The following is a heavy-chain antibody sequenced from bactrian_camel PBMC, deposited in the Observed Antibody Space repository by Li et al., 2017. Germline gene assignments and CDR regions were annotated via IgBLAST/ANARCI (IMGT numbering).Heavy chain of an antibody. Sequence: VQLVESGGGSVQAGGSLTLSCRASGPLWGTICMGWFRQAPGEEREGVARIDDRGGTWYTDSVKGRFTISRDNAVNTLYLQMDSLKPEDTAMYYCGAGGYGIGGGCRYSHWGQGTQVTV. D-gene: IGHD3*01. J-gene: IGHJ4*01. V-gene: IGHV3S55*01. CDR2: IDDRGGT. CDR1: GPLWGTIC. CDR3: GAGGYGIGGGCRYSH.